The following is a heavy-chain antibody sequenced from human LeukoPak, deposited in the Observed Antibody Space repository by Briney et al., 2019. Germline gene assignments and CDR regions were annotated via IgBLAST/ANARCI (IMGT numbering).Heavy chain of an antibody. CDR1: GFTFSTYW. CDR2: INTDGSRT. D-gene: IGHD3-10*01. Sequence: GGSLRLSCAASGFTFSTYWMHWVRPAPGKGLVWVSRINTDGSRTDSVEGRFTISRDNAKNTLYLQMNSLRAEDTAVYYCARVSRGNYYFDYWGPGTLVTVSS. V-gene: IGHV3-74*01. J-gene: IGHJ4*02. CDR3: ARVSRGNYYFDY.